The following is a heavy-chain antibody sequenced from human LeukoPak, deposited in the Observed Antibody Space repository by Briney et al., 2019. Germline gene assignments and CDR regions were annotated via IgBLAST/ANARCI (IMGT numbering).Heavy chain of an antibody. CDR3: ARGGQLWPTLTDY. V-gene: IGHV3-11*06. CDR1: GFTFSDYY. Sequence: TGGSLRLSCAASGFTFSDYYMSWIRQAPGKGLEWVSYISGSSSYTNYADSVKGRFTISRDNAKNSLYLQMNSLRAEDTAVYYCARGGQLWPTLTDYWGQGTLVTVSS. CDR2: ISGSSSYT. D-gene: IGHD5-18*01. J-gene: IGHJ4*02.